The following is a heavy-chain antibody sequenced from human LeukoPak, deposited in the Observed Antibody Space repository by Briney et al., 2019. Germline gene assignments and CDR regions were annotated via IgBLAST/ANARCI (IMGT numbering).Heavy chain of an antibody. CDR2: LSYDGINK. D-gene: IGHD3-22*01. V-gene: IGHV3-30-3*01. J-gene: IGHJ4*02. CDR1: GLTFSICA. CDR3: VRGVGLYDTIGYFDY. Sequence: GGSLRLSCAASGLTFSICAMHWVRQAPGKGLEWVATLSYDGINKYYAESVKGRFTISRDNSKNTLYLQMNSLRAEDTAVYYCVRGVGLYDTIGYFDYWGQGTLVTVSS.